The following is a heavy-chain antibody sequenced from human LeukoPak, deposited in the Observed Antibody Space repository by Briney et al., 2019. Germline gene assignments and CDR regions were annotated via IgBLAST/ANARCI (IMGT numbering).Heavy chain of an antibody. CDR1: GDTFTRYA. D-gene: IGHD5-18*01. V-gene: IGHV1-69*13. CDR2: IIPALGTA. J-gene: IGHJ2*01. Sequence: ASVKVSCKASGDTFTRYAISWVRQAPGQGLEWMGGIIPALGTADYAQKFQGRVMITADESTSTAYMELSSLRSEDTAVYYCARLILRGYKGAIAGAFDVWGRGTLVTVSS. CDR3: ARLILRGYKGAIAGAFDV.